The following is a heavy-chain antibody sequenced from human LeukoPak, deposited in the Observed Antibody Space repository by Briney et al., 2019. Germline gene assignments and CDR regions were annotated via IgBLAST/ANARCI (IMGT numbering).Heavy chain of an antibody. CDR3: AREIGPRQLHLWGSAFDY. Sequence: ASVKVSCKASGYTFTGYYMHWVRQAPGQGLEWIGLINPTGTGTLYAQKFQGRLTMTRDTSTTTVYMELSSLRSEDTAMYYCAREIGPRQLHLWGSAFDYWGQGTLVTVSS. V-gene: IGHV1-46*01. CDR1: GYTFTGYY. D-gene: IGHD5-18*01. CDR2: INPTGTGT. J-gene: IGHJ4*02.